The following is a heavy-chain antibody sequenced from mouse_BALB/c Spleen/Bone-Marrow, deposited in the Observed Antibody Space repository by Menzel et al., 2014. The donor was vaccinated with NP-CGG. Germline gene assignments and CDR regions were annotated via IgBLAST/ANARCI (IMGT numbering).Heavy chain of an antibody. V-gene: IGHV1-63*02. CDR1: GYTFTNYW. J-gene: IGHJ4*01. CDR2: IYPGGGYT. Sequence: QVQLQQSGAELVRPGTSVKMSCKAAGYTFTNYWIGWVKQGPGHGLEWIGDIYPGGGYTNYNEKFKGKATLTADTSSSTAYMQLSSLTSEDSAVYYCAIHGEAMDYWGQGTSVTVSS. CDR3: AIHGEAMDY.